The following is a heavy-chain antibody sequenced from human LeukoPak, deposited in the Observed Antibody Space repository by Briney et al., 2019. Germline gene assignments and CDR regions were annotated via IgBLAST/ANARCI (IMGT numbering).Heavy chain of an antibody. J-gene: IGHJ4*02. CDR2: ISYDGSNK. CDR3: ARDGPTAYFDY. D-gene: IGHD5-18*01. CDR1: GFTFSSYA. Sequence: PGGSLRLSCAASGFTFSSYAMHWVRQAPGKGLEWVAVISYDGSNKYYADSVKGRFTISRDNSKNTLYVQMNSLRAEDTAVYYCARDGPTAYFDYWGQGALVTVSS. V-gene: IGHV3-30-3*01.